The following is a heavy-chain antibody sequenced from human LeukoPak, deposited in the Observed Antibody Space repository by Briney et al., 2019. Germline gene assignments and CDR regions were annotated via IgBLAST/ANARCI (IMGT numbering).Heavy chain of an antibody. CDR3: ARGRVPVGTSILGALDI. J-gene: IGHJ3*02. Sequence: GGSLRLSCAASGFTFSSCWMHWVRQAPGKGLVWVSRINSDGSSTNYADSVKGRFTISRDNAKNTLYLQMNSLRAEDTAVYYCARGRVPVGTSILGALDIWGQGTMVTVSS. V-gene: IGHV3-74*01. CDR1: GFTFSSCW. D-gene: IGHD1-26*01. CDR2: INSDGSST.